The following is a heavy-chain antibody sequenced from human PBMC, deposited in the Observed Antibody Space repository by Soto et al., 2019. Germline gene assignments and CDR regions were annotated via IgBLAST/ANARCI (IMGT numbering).Heavy chain of an antibody. D-gene: IGHD2-15*01. Sequence: QVQLVQSGAEVKKPGASVKVSCKAVGITYGISWVRQAPGQGLQWMGWIRLHKADTNNSPHLKGRITLTTDTSTNTAYMELRSLGSDDTAVYYCATDERDDCSGLNCHYFDHWGQGTLVTVSS. CDR1: GITYG. V-gene: IGHV1-18*04. CDR2: IRLHKADT. J-gene: IGHJ4*02. CDR3: ATDERDDCSGLNCHYFDH.